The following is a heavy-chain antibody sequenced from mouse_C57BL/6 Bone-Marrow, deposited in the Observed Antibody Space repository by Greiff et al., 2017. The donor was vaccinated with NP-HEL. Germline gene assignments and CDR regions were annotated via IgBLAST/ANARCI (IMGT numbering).Heavy chain of an antibody. V-gene: IGHV1-5*01. D-gene: IGHD2-4*01. J-gene: IGHJ3*01. Sequence: VQLQQSGTVLVRPGASVKMSCKTSGYTFTSYWMNWVKQRPGQGLEWIGAIYPGNSDTSYNQKFKGKAKLTAVTSASTAYMELSSLTKEDSAVYYYTGRLRRWFADWGQGTLVTVSA. CDR1: GYTFTSYW. CDR2: IYPGNSDT. CDR3: TGRLRRWFAD.